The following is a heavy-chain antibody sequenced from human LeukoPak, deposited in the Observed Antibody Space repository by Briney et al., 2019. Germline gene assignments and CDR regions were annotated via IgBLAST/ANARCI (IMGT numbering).Heavy chain of an antibody. CDR1: GGSISSYY. V-gene: IGHV4-4*07. CDR3: ARVSVTKPHFDY. CDR2: IYTSGST. D-gene: IGHD4-17*01. Sequence: SETLSLTCTVSGGSISSYYWSWIRQPAGKGLEWIGRIYTSGSTNYNPSLKSRVTMSADTSKNQFSLKLSSVTAADTAVYYCARVSVTKPHFDYWGQGTLVTVSS. J-gene: IGHJ4*02.